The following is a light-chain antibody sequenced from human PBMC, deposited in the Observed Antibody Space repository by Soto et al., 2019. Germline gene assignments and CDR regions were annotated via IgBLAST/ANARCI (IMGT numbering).Light chain of an antibody. V-gene: IGKV1-39*01. Sequence: DIQMTQTPSSLSASVGDRFTITFLASQSISSYLNWYQQKPGKAPKLLIYAASSLQSGVPSRFSGSGSGTHFTLTISSLQPEDFATYYCQQHYNTPRTFGQGTKVDI. CDR3: QQHYNTPRT. CDR2: AAS. J-gene: IGKJ1*01. CDR1: QSISSY.